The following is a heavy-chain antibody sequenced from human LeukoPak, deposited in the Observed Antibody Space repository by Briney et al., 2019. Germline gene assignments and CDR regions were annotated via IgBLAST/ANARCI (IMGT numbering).Heavy chain of an antibody. CDR1: GFTFSGFA. Sequence: GGSLRLSCAASGFTFSGFAMSWVRQAPGKGLEWVSGISGSGGSTYYADSVKGRFTISRDNSKNTLYLQMNSLRAEDTAVYYYAKDLYCSSTSCYFFDYWGQGTLVTVSS. CDR2: ISGSGGST. J-gene: IGHJ4*02. V-gene: IGHV3-23*01. CDR3: AKDLYCSSTSCYFFDY. D-gene: IGHD2-2*01.